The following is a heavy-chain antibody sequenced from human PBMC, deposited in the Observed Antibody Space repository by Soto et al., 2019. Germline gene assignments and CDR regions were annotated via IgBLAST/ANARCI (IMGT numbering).Heavy chain of an antibody. CDR1: GFSFSPYW. CDR2: IVPNGRVG. J-gene: IGHJ4*02. D-gene: IGHD7-27*01. V-gene: IGHV3-7*03. Sequence: EGQLLGSGGGLVQPGGSLRLSFLAPGFSFSPYWLNWVRQPPGLGLEWVAKIVPNGRVGTYVDSVRGRFTTSRENAMNSVYLQMNSLRADDTGVYFCAGWGEHDANFWGQGILVTVSA. CDR3: AGWGEHDANF.